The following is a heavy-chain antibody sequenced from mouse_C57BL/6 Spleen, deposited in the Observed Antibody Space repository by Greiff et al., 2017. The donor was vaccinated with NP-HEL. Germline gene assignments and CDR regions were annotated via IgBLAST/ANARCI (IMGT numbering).Heavy chain of an antibody. CDR3: ARLWDVYFDY. CDR2: IHPNSGST. D-gene: IGHD4-1*01. J-gene: IGHJ2*01. V-gene: IGHV1-64*01. Sequence: VQLQQSGAELVKPGASVKLSCKASGYTFTSYWMHWVKQRPGQGLEWIGMIHPNSGSTNYNEKFKSKATLTVDKSSSTAYMQLSSLTSEDSAVYYCARLWDVYFDYWGQGTTLTVSS. CDR1: GYTFTSYW.